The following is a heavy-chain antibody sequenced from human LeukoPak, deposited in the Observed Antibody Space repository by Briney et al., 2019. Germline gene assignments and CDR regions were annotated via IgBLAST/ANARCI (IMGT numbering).Heavy chain of an antibody. CDR1: GGSITSSTYY. CDR2: IYYSGST. CDR3: ARGLLILDPQAPNWFDP. Sequence: SETLSLTCTVSGGSITSSTYYWSWIRQPPGKGLEWIGYIYYSGSTNYNPSLKSRVTISVDTSKNQFSLKLSSVTAADTAVYYCARGLLILDPQAPNWFDPWGQGTLVTVSS. V-gene: IGHV4-61*01. D-gene: IGHD2-15*01. J-gene: IGHJ5*02.